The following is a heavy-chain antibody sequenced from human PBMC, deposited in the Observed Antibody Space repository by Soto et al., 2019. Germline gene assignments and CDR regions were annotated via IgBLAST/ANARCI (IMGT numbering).Heavy chain of an antibody. CDR1: GFTFSSYG. Sequence: GGSLRLSCAASGFTFSSYGMHWVRQAPGKGLEWVAVIWYDGSSKYYADSVKGRFTISRDNSKNTLYLQMNSLRAEDTAVYYCARDPPGHYYYYGLDVWGQGTTVTVSS. CDR3: ARDPPGHYYYYGLDV. J-gene: IGHJ6*02. CDR2: IWYDGSSK. V-gene: IGHV3-33*01.